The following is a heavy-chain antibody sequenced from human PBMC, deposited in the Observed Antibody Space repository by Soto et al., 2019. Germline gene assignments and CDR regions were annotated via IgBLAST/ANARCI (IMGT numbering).Heavy chain of an antibody. CDR2: INGRSNYK. CDR3: VREDGVVGASSAFDS. CDR1: GFTLTTYT. J-gene: IGHJ4*02. Sequence: EVHLVESGGVLVAPGGSLRLSCVASGFTLTTYTMNWVRQAPGTGLEWVSSINGRSNYKYYSDSVKGRFTISRDNAQNSLFLQMSRLGPEDTAVYYCVREDGVVGASSAFDSWGQGTLVTVSP. D-gene: IGHD1-26*01. V-gene: IGHV3-21*01.